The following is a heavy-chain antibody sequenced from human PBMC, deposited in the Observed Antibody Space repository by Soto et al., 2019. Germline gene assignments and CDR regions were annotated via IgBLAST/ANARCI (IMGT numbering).Heavy chain of an antibody. CDR3: ARATITTRGGGWFDP. Sequence: SETLSLTCAVSGYSISSGYYWVWIRQPPGKGLEWIGTISHTGSTYYSPSLKSRVTMSVDTSKNQFSLKLTSVTAADTAVYHCARATITTRGGGWFDPWGQGTQVTVSS. V-gene: IGHV4-38-2*01. D-gene: IGHD4-4*01. CDR2: ISHTGST. CDR1: GYSISSGYY. J-gene: IGHJ5*02.